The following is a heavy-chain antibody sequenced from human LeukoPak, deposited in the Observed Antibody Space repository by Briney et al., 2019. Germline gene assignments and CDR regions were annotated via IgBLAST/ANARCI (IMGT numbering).Heavy chain of an antibody. D-gene: IGHD6-6*01. V-gene: IGHV4-59*01. CDR2: IYHSGST. CDR1: GGSITSYY. CDR3: ARDRRSMSH. J-gene: IGHJ4*02. Sequence: SETLSLTCTVSGGSITSYYWSWIRQPPGKGLEWLGYIYHSGSTNYNPSLKSRVTMSVDTSKDQFSLKLSSVTAADTAVYYCARDRRSMSHWGQGTLVTVTS.